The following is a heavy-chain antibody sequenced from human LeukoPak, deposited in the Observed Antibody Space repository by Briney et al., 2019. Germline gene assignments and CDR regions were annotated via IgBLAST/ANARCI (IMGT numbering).Heavy chain of an antibody. Sequence: GASVKVSCKASGYTLSRYGISWVRQAPGQGLEWMGWSSAYNENTNSALKVKGRVTMTTDTATSTAYMELRSLRSDDTAVYYCARDLCSVEPAAPCYYFDYWAQGTLVTVSS. V-gene: IGHV1-18*01. CDR2: SSAYNENT. CDR3: ARDLCSVEPAAPCYYFDY. CDR1: GYTLSRYG. J-gene: IGHJ4*02. D-gene: IGHD2-2*01.